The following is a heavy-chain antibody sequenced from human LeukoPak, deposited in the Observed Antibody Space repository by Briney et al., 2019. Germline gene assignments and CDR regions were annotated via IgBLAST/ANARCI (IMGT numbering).Heavy chain of an antibody. V-gene: IGHV1-69*01. J-gene: IGHJ3*02. D-gene: IGHD2-21*02. CDR2: IIPIFGTA. Sequence: VASVKVSCKASGGTFSSYAISWARQAPGQGLEWMGGIIPIFGTANYAQKFQGRVTITADESTSTAYMELSSLRSEDTAVYYCARGVTHAFDIWGQGTMVTVSS. CDR1: GGTFSSYA. CDR3: ARGVTHAFDI.